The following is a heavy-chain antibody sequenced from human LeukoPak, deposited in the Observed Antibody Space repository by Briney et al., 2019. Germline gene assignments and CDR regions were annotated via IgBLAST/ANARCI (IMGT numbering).Heavy chain of an antibody. CDR1: GASISSYY. J-gene: IGHJ4*02. Sequence: PSETLSLTCTVSGASISSYYWSWIRQPPGKGLEWIGYISGRGSIYYNSSLKSRVTISIDTSKNQFSLKLSSVTAADTAVYYCARHEGHSYGYEYYFDYWGQGTLVTVSS. D-gene: IGHD5-18*01. CDR3: ARHEGHSYGYEYYFDY. CDR2: ISGRGSI. V-gene: IGHV4-59*08.